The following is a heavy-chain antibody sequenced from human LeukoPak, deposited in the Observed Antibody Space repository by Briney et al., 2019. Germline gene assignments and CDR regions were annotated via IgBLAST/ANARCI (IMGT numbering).Heavy chain of an antibody. CDR2: IIPIFGTT. J-gene: IGHJ4*02. D-gene: IGHD4-17*01. CDR1: GDTFSNYA. Sequence: GASVKVSCKASGDTFSNYAITWVRQAPGQGLDWMGGIIPIFGTTTYAQKLQGRVTITADNSTNTAYMELSSLRSEDTAVYYCAKVNKRDTTIDYWGQGTLVTVSS. CDR3: AKVNKRDTTIDY. V-gene: IGHV1-69*06.